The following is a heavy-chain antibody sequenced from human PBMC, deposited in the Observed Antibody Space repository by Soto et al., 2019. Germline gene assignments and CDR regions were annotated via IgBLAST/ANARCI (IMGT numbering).Heavy chain of an antibody. CDR3: AHRLGPPIVLTYYYGMDV. D-gene: IGHD2-8*01. J-gene: IGHJ6*02. Sequence: SGPTLVNPTQTLTLTCTFSGFSLSTSGVGVGWIRQPPGEALEWLALIYWNDDKRYSPSLKSRLTITKDTSKNQVVLTMTNMDPVDTATYYCAHRLGPPIVLTYYYGMDVWGQGTTVTVSS. CDR2: IYWNDDK. CDR1: GFSLSTSGVG. V-gene: IGHV2-5*01.